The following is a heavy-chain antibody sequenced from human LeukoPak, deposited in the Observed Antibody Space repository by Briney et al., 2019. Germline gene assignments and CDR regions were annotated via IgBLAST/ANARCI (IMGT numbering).Heavy chain of an antibody. D-gene: IGHD4-17*01. V-gene: IGHV4-39*07. Sequence: PSETLSLTCAVSGGSIRNSSFYWGWIRQPPGKGLEWIASIYNSGTTYYNPSIKSRITIFVDTSKNQVSLKLSSVTAADTAVYYCARGYGDYDYWGQGTLVTVSS. CDR1: GGSIRNSSFY. CDR3: ARGYGDYDY. CDR2: IYNSGTT. J-gene: IGHJ4*02.